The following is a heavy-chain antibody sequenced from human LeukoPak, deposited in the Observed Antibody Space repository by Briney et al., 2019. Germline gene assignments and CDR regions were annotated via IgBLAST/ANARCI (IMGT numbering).Heavy chain of an antibody. J-gene: IGHJ4*02. D-gene: IGHD6-13*01. CDR2: ISYDGSNK. V-gene: IGHV3-30*18. CDR3: AKGDSSSWDYFDY. CDR1: GFTFSSYG. Sequence: GGSLRLSCAASGFTFSSYGMHWVRQAPGKGLEWVAVISYDGSNKYYADSVKGRSTISRDNSKNTLYLQMNSLRAEDTAVYYCAKGDSSSWDYFDYWGQGTLVTVSS.